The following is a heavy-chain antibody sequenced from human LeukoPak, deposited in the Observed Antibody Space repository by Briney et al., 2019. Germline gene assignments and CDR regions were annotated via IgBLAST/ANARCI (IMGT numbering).Heavy chain of an antibody. CDR2: INPRNGAR. CDR1: EYTFTAYD. Sequence: ASVKVSRKASEYTFTAYDMHWVRQTPGQGLEWMGWINPRNGARDYAQKFYGRVTMTRDTSIRTAYMELSRLTPDDTAVYYCTRDVTGDYWFDPWGQGTLVTVSS. D-gene: IGHD3-16*01. V-gene: IGHV1-2*02. J-gene: IGHJ5*02. CDR3: TRDVTGDYWFDP.